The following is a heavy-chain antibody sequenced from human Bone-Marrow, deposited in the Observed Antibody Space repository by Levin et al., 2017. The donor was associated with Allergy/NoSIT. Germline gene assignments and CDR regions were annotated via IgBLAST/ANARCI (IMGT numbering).Heavy chain of an antibody. Sequence: SLKISCAVSGFNVDDYAMHWVRQAPGKGLEWVSGITWNRGKKDYADSVKGRFTISRDNPKNSLYLQMNSLRTEDTALYYCAKDISGDGSNFDHWGQGTLVTVSS. CDR2: ITWNRGKK. CDR3: AKDISGDGSNFDH. D-gene: IGHD5-24*01. J-gene: IGHJ4*02. V-gene: IGHV3-9*01. CDR1: GFNVDDYA.